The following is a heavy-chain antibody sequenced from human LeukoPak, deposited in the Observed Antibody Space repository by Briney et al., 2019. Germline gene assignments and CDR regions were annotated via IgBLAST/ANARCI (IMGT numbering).Heavy chain of an antibody. CDR1: GGSFSGYY. CDR3: ARGGWSNYYYYYMDV. V-gene: IGHV4-34*01. D-gene: IGHD2-8*01. CDR2: INHSGST. Sequence: SETLSLTCAVYGGSFSGYYWSWIRQPPGKGLEWIGEINHSGSTNYNPSLKSRVTISVDTSKNQFSLMLSSVTAADTAVYYCARGGWSNYYYYYMDVWGKGTTVTVSS. J-gene: IGHJ6*03.